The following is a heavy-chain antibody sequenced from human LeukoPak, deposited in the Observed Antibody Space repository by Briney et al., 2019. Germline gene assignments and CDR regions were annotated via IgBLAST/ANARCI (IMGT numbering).Heavy chain of an antibody. Sequence: PGGSLRLSCAASGFTFRSYGMNWVRQAPGKGLEWVSSISSSSSYIYYADSVKGRFTISRDNAKNSLYLQMNNLRAEDTAVYYCASLWFGELLRMDYWGQGTLVTVSS. D-gene: IGHD3-10*01. CDR1: GFTFRSYG. CDR3: ASLWFGELLRMDY. CDR2: ISSSSSYI. J-gene: IGHJ4*02. V-gene: IGHV3-21*01.